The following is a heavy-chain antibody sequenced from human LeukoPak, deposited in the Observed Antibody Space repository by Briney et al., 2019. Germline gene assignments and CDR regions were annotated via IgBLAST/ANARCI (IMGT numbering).Heavy chain of an antibody. CDR3: AREFYGSGSGPLKYSDY. J-gene: IGHJ4*02. Sequence: SQTLSLTCTVSGGSISSGDYYWSWIRQPPGKGLEWIGYIYYSGSTYYNPSLKSRVTISVDTSKNQFSLKLSSVTAADTAVYYCAREFYGSGSGPLKYSDYWGQGTLVTVSS. V-gene: IGHV4-30-4*08. D-gene: IGHD3-10*01. CDR1: GGSISSGDYY. CDR2: IYYSGST.